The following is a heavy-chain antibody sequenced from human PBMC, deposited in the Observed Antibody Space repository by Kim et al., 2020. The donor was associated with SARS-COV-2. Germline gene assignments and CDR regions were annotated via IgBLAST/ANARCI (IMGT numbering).Heavy chain of an antibody. J-gene: IGHJ4*02. CDR2: INHSGST. V-gene: IGHV4-34*01. D-gene: IGHD3-10*01. CDR1: GGSFSGYY. Sequence: SETLSLTCAVYGGSFSGYYWSWIRQPPGKGLEWIGEINHSGSTNYNPSLKSRVTISVDTSKNQFSLKLSSVTAADTAVYYCARLHRVGYYYGSGSYYTRNQPPPTDYWGQGTLVTVSS. CDR3: ARLHRVGYYYGSGSYYTRNQPPPTDY.